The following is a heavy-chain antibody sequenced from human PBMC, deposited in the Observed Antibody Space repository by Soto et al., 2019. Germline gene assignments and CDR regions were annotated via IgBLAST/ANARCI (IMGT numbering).Heavy chain of an antibody. V-gene: IGHV4-31*03. CDR1: GCIISSGGYY. CDR3: ARVDDYEKIDY. J-gene: IGHJ4*02. Sequence: SETLSLTCTVSGCIISSGGYYWSWNRQQPGKGLVWIGSIYYSGSTYYNPSLKSRVTISVDTSKYLFSLKLSSVTAAHTAVYYCARVDDYEKIDYWGQGTLVTVSS. CDR2: IYYSGST. D-gene: IGHD4-17*01.